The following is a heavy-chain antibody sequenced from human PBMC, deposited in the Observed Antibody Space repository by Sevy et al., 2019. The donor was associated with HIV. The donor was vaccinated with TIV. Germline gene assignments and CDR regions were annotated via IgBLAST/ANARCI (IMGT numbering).Heavy chain of an antibody. CDR1: GFSFNMYW. CDR2: IKRDGSGK. V-gene: IGHV3-7*03. Sequence: GGSLRLSCTASGFSFNMYWMSWVRQAPGQGLEWVAHIKRDGSGKYYVDSVRGRFTISRANAKNSLYLQMNSLRAEDTAVYYCARDCSSTSCLWGLDVWGQGTTVTVSS. D-gene: IGHD2-2*01. J-gene: IGHJ6*02. CDR3: ARDCSSTSCLWGLDV.